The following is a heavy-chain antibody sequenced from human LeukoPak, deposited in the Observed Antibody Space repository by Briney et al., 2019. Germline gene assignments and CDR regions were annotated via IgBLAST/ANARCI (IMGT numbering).Heavy chain of an antibody. Sequence: GGSLRLSCAASGFTFSSYEMNWVRQAPGKGLEWVSYISSSGSTIYYADSVRGRFTNSRDNAKNSLYLQMNSLRAEDTAVYYCAREGGSGSYHYYYYGMDVWGQGTTVTVSS. CDR3: AREGGSGSYHYYYYGMDV. CDR2: ISSSGSTI. V-gene: IGHV3-48*03. D-gene: IGHD1-26*01. CDR1: GFTFSSYE. J-gene: IGHJ6*02.